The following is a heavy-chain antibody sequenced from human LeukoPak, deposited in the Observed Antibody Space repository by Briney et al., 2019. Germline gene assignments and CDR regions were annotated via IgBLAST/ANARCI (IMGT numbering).Heavy chain of an antibody. V-gene: IGHV4-59*08. Sequence: SETLSLTCTVSGGSISSYYWSWIRQPPGKGLEWIGCIYYSGSTNYNPSLKSRVTISVDTSKNQFSLKLSSVTAADTAVYYCARHSLSGSSEPDAFDIWGQGTMVTVSS. CDR1: GGSISSYY. CDR3: ARHSLSGSSEPDAFDI. CDR2: IYYSGST. J-gene: IGHJ3*02. D-gene: IGHD1-26*01.